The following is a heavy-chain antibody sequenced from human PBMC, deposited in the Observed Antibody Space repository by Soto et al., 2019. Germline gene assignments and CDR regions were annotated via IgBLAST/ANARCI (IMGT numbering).Heavy chain of an antibody. V-gene: IGHV4-59*12. J-gene: IGHJ4*02. D-gene: IGHD3-22*01. CDR3: AIDRSGSYETFDY. CDR1: GGPLNAYY. CDR2: ISYNGIT. Sequence: SETLYLTCSVSGGPLNAYYWTWIRQPPGKRLEWLGHISYNGITNYNPSLKSRVTMSVDTSKNQISLKLSSVTVSDTAIYYCAIDRSGSYETFDYWGQGTLVTVSS.